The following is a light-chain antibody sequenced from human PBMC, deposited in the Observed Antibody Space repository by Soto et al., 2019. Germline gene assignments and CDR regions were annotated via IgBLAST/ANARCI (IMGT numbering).Light chain of an antibody. CDR2: TAS. CDR1: QSIKNY. Sequence: DIQMTPSPSSLSASVGDRVTITCRASQSIKNYLHWYQQKPGKAPNFLIYTASTLQRGVPSRFSGSGSGTDFTLTISSLQPEDFATYYCLQSYSSPRTYGGGNKGEIK. CDR3: LQSYSSPRT. J-gene: IGKJ4*01. V-gene: IGKV1-39*01.